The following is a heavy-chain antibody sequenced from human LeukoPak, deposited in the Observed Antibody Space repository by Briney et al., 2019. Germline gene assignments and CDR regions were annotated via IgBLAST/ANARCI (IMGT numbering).Heavy chain of an antibody. Sequence: PGGSLRLSCEASGFTFSRYAMSWVRQAPGKGLEWVSAISGSGGSTYYADSVKGRFTISIDNSKNTLYLQMNSLRAEDTAVYYCAKKRTYYFDYWGQGTLVTVSS. CDR2: ISGSGGST. CDR1: GFTFSRYA. CDR3: AKKRTYYFDY. V-gene: IGHV3-23*01. J-gene: IGHJ4*02.